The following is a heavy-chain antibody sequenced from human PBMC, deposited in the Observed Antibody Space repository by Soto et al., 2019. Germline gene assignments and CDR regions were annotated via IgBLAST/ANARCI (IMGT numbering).Heavy chain of an antibody. CDR1: GYSLTCYW. V-gene: IGHV5-51*01. D-gene: IGHD5-12*01. J-gene: IGHJ4*02. Sequence: PGESLKISCKASGYSLTCYWIGLARQMPGKVLKWMGMIYPGQSHTRYSPSFPCKVVISAAKSISTAYLQWSSLKASDTAMFYCAAYSGSSGRHFDDSGRRTQVTVPS. CDR2: IYPGQSHT. CDR3: AAYSGSSGRHFDD.